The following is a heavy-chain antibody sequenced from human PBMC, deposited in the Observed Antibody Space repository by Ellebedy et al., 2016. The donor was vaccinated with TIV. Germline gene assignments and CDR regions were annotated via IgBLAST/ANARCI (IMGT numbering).Heavy chain of an antibody. J-gene: IGHJ4*02. CDR3: ARDPGRYSSGWYYFDY. CDR1: GYTFTSYA. V-gene: IGHV1-3*01. Sequence: ASVKVSXKASGYTFTSYAMHWVRQAPGQRLEWMGWINAGNGNTKYSQKFQGRVTITRDTSASTAYMELSSLRSEDTAVYYCARDPGRYSSGWYYFDYWGQGTLVTVSS. D-gene: IGHD6-19*01. CDR2: INAGNGNT.